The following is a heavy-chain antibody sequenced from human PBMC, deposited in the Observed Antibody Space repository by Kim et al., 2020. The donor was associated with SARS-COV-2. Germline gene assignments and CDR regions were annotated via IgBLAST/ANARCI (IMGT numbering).Heavy chain of an antibody. CDR2: ISYHGSEK. CDR3: ARDYQPGYGIDV. Sequence: GGSLRLSCAASGFTFRTDAMHWVRQAPGKGLEWVAVISYHGSEKFYGDSVKGRFTISRDNSKNTLYLQLNSLRAEDTAVYYCARDYQPGYGIDVWGQWTTATVSS. J-gene: IGHJ6*02. V-gene: IGHV3-30-3*01. CDR1: GFTFRTDA.